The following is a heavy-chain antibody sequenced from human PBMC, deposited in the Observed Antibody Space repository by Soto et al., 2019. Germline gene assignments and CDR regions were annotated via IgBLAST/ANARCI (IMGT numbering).Heavy chain of an antibody. D-gene: IGHD6-6*01. CDR1: GFSLSTSGVG. Sequence: QITLKESGPTLVKPTQTLTLTCTFSGFSLSTSGVGVGWIRQPPGKALEWLALIYWDDDKRYSPSLNSRLTXTXXTSKNQVVLTMTNMDPVDTATSSCAHSRPPRLLDYWGQGTLVTVSS. CDR2: IYWDDDK. J-gene: IGHJ4*02. V-gene: IGHV2-5*02. CDR3: AHSRPPRLLDY.